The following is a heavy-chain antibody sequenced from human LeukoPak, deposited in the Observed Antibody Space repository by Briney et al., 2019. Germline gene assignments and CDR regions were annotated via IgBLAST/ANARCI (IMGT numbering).Heavy chain of an antibody. V-gene: IGHV4-30-2*01. D-gene: IGHD6-19*01. CDR2: IYHSGST. CDR1: GGSISSGGYS. Sequence: SQTLSLTCAVSGGSISSGGYSWSWIRQPPGKGLEWIGYIYHSGSTYYNPSLKSRVTISVDRSKNQFSLKLSSVTAADTAVYYCAVGDSSGWPFDYWGQGTLVTVSS. J-gene: IGHJ4*02. CDR3: AVGDSSGWPFDY.